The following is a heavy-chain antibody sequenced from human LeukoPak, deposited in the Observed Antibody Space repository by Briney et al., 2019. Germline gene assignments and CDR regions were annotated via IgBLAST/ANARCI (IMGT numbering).Heavy chain of an antibody. CDR1: GGSISSYY. V-gene: IGHV4-59*08. CDR3: ASVGSSPDAFDI. CDR2: IYYSGST. D-gene: IGHD1-26*01. Sequence: SETLSLTCTVSGGSISSYYWSWIRQPPGKGLEWIGYIYYSGSTNYNPSLKSRVTISVDTSKNQFSLKLSSVTAADTAVYYCASVGSSPDAFDIWGQGTMVTVSS. J-gene: IGHJ3*02.